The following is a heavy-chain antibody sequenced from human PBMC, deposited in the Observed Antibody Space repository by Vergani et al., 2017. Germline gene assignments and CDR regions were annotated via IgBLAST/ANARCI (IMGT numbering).Heavy chain of an antibody. CDR2: IGTAADT. CDR3: VTEAPGASLCAFDN. Sequence: EVQLVESGGALVQPGGSLRLSCAASGFTFSRIEMHWVRHVRGKGLEWVSAIGTAADTFYSDSVRGRFTTSRENAKNSVYLQMNNLGAGDTAIYYCVTEAPGASLCAFDNWGQGTMVTVSS. CDR1: GFTFSRIE. V-gene: IGHV3-13*01. J-gene: IGHJ3*02. D-gene: IGHD3-16*02.